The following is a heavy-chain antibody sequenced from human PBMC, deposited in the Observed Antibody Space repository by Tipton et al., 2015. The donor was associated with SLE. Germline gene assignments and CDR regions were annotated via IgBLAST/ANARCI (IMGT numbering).Heavy chain of an antibody. D-gene: IGHD7-27*01. CDR3: ARYGDWGSDY. CDR2: INHSGST. Sequence: LRLSCAVYGGSFSGYYWSWIRQPPGKGLEWIGEINHSGSTNYNPSRKSRVTISVDTSKNQFSLKLSSVTAADTAVYYCARYGDWGSDYWGQGTLVTVSS. V-gene: IGHV4-34*01. J-gene: IGHJ4*02. CDR1: GGSFSGYY.